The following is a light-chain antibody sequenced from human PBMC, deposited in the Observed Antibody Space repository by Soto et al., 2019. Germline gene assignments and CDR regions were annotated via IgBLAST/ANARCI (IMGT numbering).Light chain of an antibody. CDR2: GAS. V-gene: IGKV3-20*01. CDR1: QSVKSSY. J-gene: IGKJ4*01. Sequence: EIVLMQSPGTLSLSPGERATLSCRASQSVKSSYLAWYQQKAGQPPRLLIYGASTRATGIPDRFIGSGSGTDFTLTISRMEPEDFAVFYCQQYGSSPLTFGGGTKVDIK. CDR3: QQYGSSPLT.